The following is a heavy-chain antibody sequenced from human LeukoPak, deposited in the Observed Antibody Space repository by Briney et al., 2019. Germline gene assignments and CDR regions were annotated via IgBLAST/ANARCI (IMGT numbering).Heavy chain of an antibody. Sequence: TGGSLRLSCAASGFTVSNKYMSWVRQAPGKGLEWVADIYSGGSTYYSDYVEGRFNISRENCKKKLYLQMNSLRAEDTAVYYCARLGSDAFDIWGQGTMVTVSS. CDR3: ARLGSDAFDI. CDR1: GFTVSNKY. J-gene: IGHJ3*02. V-gene: IGHV3-53*01. CDR2: IYSGGST. D-gene: IGHD3-10*01.